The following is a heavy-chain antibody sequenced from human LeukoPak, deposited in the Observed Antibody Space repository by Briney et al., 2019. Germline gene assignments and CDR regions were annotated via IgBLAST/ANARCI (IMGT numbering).Heavy chain of an antibody. J-gene: IGHJ4*02. Sequence: SETLSLTCTVSGGSISSSSYYWGWIRQPPGKGLEWVGTVYYSGSTNYNPSLKSRVTISVDTSKNQFSLKLSSVTAADTAVYYCARLDYDYVWGSYRYPTHHFDYWGQGTLVTVSS. CDR3: ARLDYDYVWGSYRYPTHHFDY. V-gene: IGHV4-39*07. D-gene: IGHD3-16*02. CDR2: VYYSGST. CDR1: GGSISSSSYY.